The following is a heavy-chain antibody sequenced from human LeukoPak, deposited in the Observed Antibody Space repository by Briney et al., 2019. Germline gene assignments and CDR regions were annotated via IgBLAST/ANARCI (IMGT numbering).Heavy chain of an antibody. J-gene: IGHJ5*02. CDR1: GFTFSDYY. V-gene: IGHV3-11*01. D-gene: IGHD2-2*01. CDR3: ARDTRPMRDIVVVPAATANWFDP. Sequence: TGGSLRLSCAASGFTFSDYYMTWIRQAPGKGLEWVSYISTGGSTVNYAHSVKGRFTISRDNAKNSLYLQMNSLRAEDTAVYYCARDTRPMRDIVVVPAATANWFDPWGQGTLVTVSS. CDR2: ISTGGSTV.